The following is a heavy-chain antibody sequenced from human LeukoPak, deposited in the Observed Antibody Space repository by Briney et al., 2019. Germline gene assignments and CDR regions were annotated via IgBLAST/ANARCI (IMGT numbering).Heavy chain of an antibody. Sequence: SETLSLTCTVSGGSISSYYWSWIRQPAGKGPEWIGRIYTSGSTNYNPSLKSRVTMSVDTSKNQFSLKLSSVTAADTAVYYCARDYDSSGRTTDAFDIWGQGTMVTVSS. CDR2: IYTSGST. CDR3: ARDYDSSGRTTDAFDI. CDR1: GGSISSYY. D-gene: IGHD3-22*01. J-gene: IGHJ3*02. V-gene: IGHV4-4*07.